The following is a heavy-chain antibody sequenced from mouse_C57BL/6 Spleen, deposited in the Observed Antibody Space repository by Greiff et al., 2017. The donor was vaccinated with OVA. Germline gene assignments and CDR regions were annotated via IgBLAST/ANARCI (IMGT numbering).Heavy chain of an antibody. CDR3: AREGYGYAMDY. V-gene: IGHV1-72*01. J-gene: IGHJ4*01. CDR2: IDPNSGGT. Sequence: QVQLQQPGAELVKPGASVKLSCKASGYTFTSYWMHWVKQRPGHGLEWIGRIDPNSGGTNYNEKFKSKATLTVDKPSSTAYLQLSSLTSEDSAVDYCAREGYGYAMDYWGQGTSVTVSS. D-gene: IGHD2-2*01. CDR1: GYTFTSYW.